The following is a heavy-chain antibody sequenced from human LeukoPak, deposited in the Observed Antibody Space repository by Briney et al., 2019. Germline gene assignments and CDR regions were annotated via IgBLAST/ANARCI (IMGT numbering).Heavy chain of an antibody. CDR2: IWHDGNNK. CDR3: AREGLLWFREPPRKLFDP. Sequence: GGSLRLSCAASGFTFSSYVMHWVRQAPGKGLEWVAVIWHDGNNKYYADSVKGRFTISRDSSKNTLYLQMNSLRAEDTAVYYCAREGLLWFREPPRKLFDPWGQGTLVTVSS. D-gene: IGHD3-10*01. CDR1: GFTFSSYV. J-gene: IGHJ5*02. V-gene: IGHV3-33*01.